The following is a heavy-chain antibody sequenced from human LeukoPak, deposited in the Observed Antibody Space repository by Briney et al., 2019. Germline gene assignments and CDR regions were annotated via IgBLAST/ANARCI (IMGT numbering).Heavy chain of an antibody. CDR3: ARDMRESHYKGPGSFDY. V-gene: IGHV4-34*01. CDR1: GGSFSGYY. J-gene: IGHJ4*02. CDR2: INHSGST. Sequence: SETLSLTCAVYGGSFSGYYWSWIRQPPGKGLEWIGEINHSGSTNYNPSLKSRVTISVDTSKNQFSLKLSSVTAADTAVYYCARDMRESHYKGPGSFDYWGQGTLVTVSS. D-gene: IGHD3-10*01.